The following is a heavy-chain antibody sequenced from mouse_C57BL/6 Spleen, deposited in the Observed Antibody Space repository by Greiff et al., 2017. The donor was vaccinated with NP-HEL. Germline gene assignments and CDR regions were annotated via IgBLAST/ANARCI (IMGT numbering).Heavy chain of an antibody. V-gene: IGHV5-4*01. CDR1: GFTFSSYA. Sequence: VQLKESGGGLVKPGGSLKLSCAASGFTFSSYAMSWVRQTPEKRLEWVATISDGGSYTYYPDNVKGRFTISRDNAKNNLYLQMSHLKSEDTAMYYCAREDYDYGYFDYWGQGTTLTVSS. D-gene: IGHD2-4*01. CDR2: ISDGGSYT. CDR3: AREDYDYGYFDY. J-gene: IGHJ2*01.